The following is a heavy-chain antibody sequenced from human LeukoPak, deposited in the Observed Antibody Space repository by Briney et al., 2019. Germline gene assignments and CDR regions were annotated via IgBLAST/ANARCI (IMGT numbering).Heavy chain of an antibody. CDR2: IWYDGSNK. CDR3: ARDGTAGAPFYFDY. J-gene: IGHJ4*02. Sequence: GGSLRLSCAASGFTFSSYGMHWVRQAPGEGLEWVAVIWYDGSNKYYADSVKGRFTLSRDNSKNTLYLQMNSLRAEDTAVYYCARDGTAGAPFYFDYWGQGTLVTVSS. D-gene: IGHD1-1*01. V-gene: IGHV3-33*01. CDR1: GFTFSSYG.